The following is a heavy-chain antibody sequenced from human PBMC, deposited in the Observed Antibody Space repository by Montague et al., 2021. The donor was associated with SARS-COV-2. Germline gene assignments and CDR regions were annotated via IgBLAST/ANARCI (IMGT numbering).Heavy chain of an antibody. CDR1: GGSISGYY. D-gene: IGHD3-3*02. V-gene: IGHV4-59*13. Sequence: SETLSLTCTVSGGSISGYYWNWIRQPPGQGLEWIGYIYSSGSTNYNPSLKRRVTMSVDTSKNQLSLNLSSVTAAATAAYYCARDSLVASYYYYGVDVWGQGTTVTVAS. CDR2: IYSSGST. CDR3: ARDSLVASYYYYGVDV. J-gene: IGHJ6*02.